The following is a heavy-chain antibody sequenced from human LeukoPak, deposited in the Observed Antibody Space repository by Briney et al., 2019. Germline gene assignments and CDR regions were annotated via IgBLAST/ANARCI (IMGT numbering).Heavy chain of an antibody. D-gene: IGHD2-2*01. CDR1: GGSISGGKDF. Sequence: PSETLSLTCSVSGGSISGGKDFWGWIRQPPGKGLEWIGSIYYTGSTYYNPSLKGRVTISVDTSKNEFSLNLRSVTATDTAVYCCARRGITYSTSFFEYWGQGSLVTVSS. CDR3: ARRGITYSTSFFEY. CDR2: IYYTGST. J-gene: IGHJ4*02. V-gene: IGHV4-39*01.